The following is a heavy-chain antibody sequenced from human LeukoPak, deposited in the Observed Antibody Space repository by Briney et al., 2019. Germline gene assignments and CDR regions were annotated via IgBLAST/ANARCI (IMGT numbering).Heavy chain of an antibody. Sequence: GGSLRLSCAASGFTLSSSWMSWVRQAPGKGLEWVSLISDSGGRIYYADSVKGRFTISRDNSKNTLYLQMNSLRAEDTAVYYCAKVLIWTYGSGNYYKGAFDIWGQGTMVTVFS. CDR3: AKVLIWTYGSGNYYKGAFDI. J-gene: IGHJ3*02. CDR2: ISDSGGRI. V-gene: IGHV3-23*01. D-gene: IGHD3-10*01. CDR1: GFTLSSSW.